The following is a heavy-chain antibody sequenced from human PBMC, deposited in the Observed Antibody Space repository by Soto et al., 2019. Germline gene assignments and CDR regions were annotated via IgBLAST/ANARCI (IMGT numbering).Heavy chain of an antibody. V-gene: IGHV3-11*06. D-gene: IGHD4-17*01. CDR2: ISSSCSYT. CDR3: ARGLTVASYFDY. Sequence: QVQLVESGGGLVKPGGSLRLSCAASGFTFSDYYMSWIRQAPGKGLEWGSYISSSCSYTNYPDSVKGRFTSYRDNARNSLYLQMNSLRAEDTAVYYCARGLTVASYFDYWGQGTLVTVSS. J-gene: IGHJ4*02. CDR1: GFTFSDYY.